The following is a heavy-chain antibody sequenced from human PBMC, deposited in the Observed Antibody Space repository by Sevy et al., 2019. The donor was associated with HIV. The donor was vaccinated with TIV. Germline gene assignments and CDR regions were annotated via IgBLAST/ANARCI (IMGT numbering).Heavy chain of an antibody. CDR1: GFSLSTSGVG. Sequence: SGPTLVKPTQTLTLTCTFSGFSLSTSGVGVGWIRQPPGKALEWLALIYWDDDKRYSPFLKSRLTITKDTSKNQVVLKMTNMDPVDTATYYCAHRGSGSFDYWGQGTLVTVSS. D-gene: IGHD3-10*01. V-gene: IGHV2-5*02. CDR3: AHRGSGSFDY. CDR2: IYWDDDK. J-gene: IGHJ4*02.